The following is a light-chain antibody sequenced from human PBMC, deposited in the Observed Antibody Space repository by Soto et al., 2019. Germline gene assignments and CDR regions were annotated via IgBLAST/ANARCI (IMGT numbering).Light chain of an antibody. J-gene: IGLJ2*01. CDR3: SSYTSTSVVI. CDR2: EVT. Sequence: QSVLTQPASVSGSPGQSITISCTGTSGDVGGYNYVSWYQQHPGKAPKLMIYEVTNRPSGVSNRFSGSKSGNTASLTISGLQAEDEADYYCSSYTSTSVVILGGGTKLTVL. V-gene: IGLV2-14*01. CDR1: SGDVGGYNY.